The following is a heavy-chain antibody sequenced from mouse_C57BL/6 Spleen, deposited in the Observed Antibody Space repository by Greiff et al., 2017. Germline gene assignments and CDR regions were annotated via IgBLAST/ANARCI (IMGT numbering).Heavy chain of an antibody. J-gene: IGHJ3*01. CDR3: AVYGNYWAGFAY. Sequence: QVQLQQSGAELVKPGASVKISCKASGYAFSSYWMNWVKQRPGKGLEWIGQIYPGDGDTNYNGKIKGKATLTADKSASTAYMQLSSLTSEDSAVYFCAVYGNYWAGFAYWGQGTLVTVSA. CDR1: GYAFSSYW. CDR2: IYPGDGDT. D-gene: IGHD2-1*01. V-gene: IGHV1-80*01.